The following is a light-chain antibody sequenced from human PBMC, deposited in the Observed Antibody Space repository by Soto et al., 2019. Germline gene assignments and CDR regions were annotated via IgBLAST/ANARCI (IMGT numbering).Light chain of an antibody. V-gene: IGKV1-33*01. J-gene: IGKJ5*01. CDR3: QQYENLPT. CDR2: DAS. Sequence: DIQMTHSPSSLAASVGHRLTITSQASQNINNYLNWYQQTPGXNPXXLIYDASKLEAGVPSRFRGIGSGTDFTFTISRLQPEDIATYYCQQYENLPTFGQGTRLEIK. CDR1: QNINNY.